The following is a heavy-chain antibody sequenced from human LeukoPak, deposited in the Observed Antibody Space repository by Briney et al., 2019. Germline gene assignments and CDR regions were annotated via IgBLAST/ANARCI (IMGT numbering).Heavy chain of an antibody. CDR2: ISGSGAGT. J-gene: IGHJ4*02. D-gene: IGHD4-17*01. CDR3: AKEVSRVTTFYFDY. V-gene: IGHV3-23*01. CDR1: GFTFSSYA. Sequence: GGSLRLSCAASGFTFSSYAMNWVRQAPGKGLEWVSAISGSGAGTYYADSVKGRFTISRDNSKNTLYLQMNSLRAEDTAVYYCAKEVSRVTTFYFDYWGQGTLVTVSS.